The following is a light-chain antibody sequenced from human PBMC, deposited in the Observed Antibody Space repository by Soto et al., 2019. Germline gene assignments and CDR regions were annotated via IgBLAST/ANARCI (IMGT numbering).Light chain of an antibody. CDR2: KVS. CDR3: MKSTQLPPT. V-gene: IGKV2-30*02. Sequence: DVVMTQAPLSLTVTIGQPASVSCRSSQSLVHSDGNTYLFWFQQRPGQSPRRLIYKVSNRGSGVPDRFSGSGSGTDFTLEISRVETDEVGIYYCMKSTQLPPTFGKGKRLEIK. CDR1: QSLVHSDGNTY. J-gene: IGKJ5*01.